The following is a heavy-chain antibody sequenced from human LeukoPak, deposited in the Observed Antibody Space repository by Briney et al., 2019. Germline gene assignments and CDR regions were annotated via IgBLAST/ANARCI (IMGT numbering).Heavy chain of an antibody. CDR3: ARGHYGLDV. CDR2: ISTSSSYT. J-gene: IGHJ6*02. V-gene: IGHV3-11*05. Sequence: KPGGSLRLSCAASGFTFSDYYMSWIRQAPGRGLEWVSYISTSSSYTDYADSVKGRFTISRDNAKNSLYLQMNSLRAEDTAVYYCARGHYGLDVWGQGTTVTVTS. CDR1: GFTFSDYY.